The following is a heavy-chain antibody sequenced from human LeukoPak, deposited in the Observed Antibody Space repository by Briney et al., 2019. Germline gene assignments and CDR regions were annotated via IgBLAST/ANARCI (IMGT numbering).Heavy chain of an antibody. CDR1: VFIFSNYW. CDR3: VRTSRSISSDY. J-gene: IGHJ4*02. CDR2: IKQDGSVK. D-gene: IGHD3-3*02. Sequence: GGSLRLSCEASVFIFSNYWMSWVRQAPGKGLEWVANIKQDGSVKNYVDSMEGRFIISRDNAKNLLYLQMNSLGAEDTAVYYCVRTSRSISSDYWGQGTQVTVSS. V-gene: IGHV3-7*01.